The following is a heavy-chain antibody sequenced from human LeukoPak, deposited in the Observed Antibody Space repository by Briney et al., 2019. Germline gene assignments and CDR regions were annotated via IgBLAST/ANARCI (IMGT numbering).Heavy chain of an antibody. CDR3: ARGGYPSGRDY. CDR1: GFTVSSNY. V-gene: IGHV3-53*01. Sequence: SGGSLRLSCAASGFTVSSNYMSWVRQAPGKGLEWVSIIYSGGSTNYADSVKGRFTISRDNAKNTLYLQMNSLRAEDTAVYYCARGGYPSGRDYWGQGILVTVSS. D-gene: IGHD2-15*01. J-gene: IGHJ4*02. CDR2: IYSGGST.